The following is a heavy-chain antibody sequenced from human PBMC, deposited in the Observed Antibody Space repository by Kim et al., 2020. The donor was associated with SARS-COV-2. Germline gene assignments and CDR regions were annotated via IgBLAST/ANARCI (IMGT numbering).Heavy chain of an antibody. V-gene: IGHV3-30*01. D-gene: IGHD6-19*01. Sequence: ADSVKGRFTISRDNSKNTLYLQMNSLRAEDTAVYYCARGFGQWLVRDYVDYWGQGTLVTVSS. J-gene: IGHJ4*02. CDR3: ARGFGQWLVRDYVDY.